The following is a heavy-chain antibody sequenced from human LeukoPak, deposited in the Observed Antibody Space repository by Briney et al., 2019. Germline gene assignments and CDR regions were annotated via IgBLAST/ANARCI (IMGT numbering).Heavy chain of an antibody. CDR3: ARVKAAAFDY. Sequence: GSLRLSCAASGFTVSSHWMRWVRPASGKGLEWVANIKQDGSEKYYVDSVKGRFTISRDNAKNSLYLQMNSLRAEDTAVYYCARVKAAAFDYWGQGTLVTVSS. V-gene: IGHV3-7*01. D-gene: IGHD6-13*01. CDR1: GFTVSSHW. CDR2: IKQDGSEK. J-gene: IGHJ4*02.